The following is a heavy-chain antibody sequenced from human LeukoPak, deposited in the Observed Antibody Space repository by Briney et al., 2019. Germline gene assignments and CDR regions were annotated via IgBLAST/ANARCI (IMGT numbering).Heavy chain of an antibody. CDR2: VSYDGSNK. V-gene: IGHV3-30*18. CDR3: AKDAAGALDY. Sequence: GGSLRLSCAASGFTFSSYGMHWVRQAPGKGLEWVAVVSYDGSNKYYADSVKGRFTISRDNSKNTLYLQMNSLRAEDTAVYYCAKDAAGALDYWGQGTLVTVSS. J-gene: IGHJ4*02. CDR1: GFTFSSYG. D-gene: IGHD1-26*01.